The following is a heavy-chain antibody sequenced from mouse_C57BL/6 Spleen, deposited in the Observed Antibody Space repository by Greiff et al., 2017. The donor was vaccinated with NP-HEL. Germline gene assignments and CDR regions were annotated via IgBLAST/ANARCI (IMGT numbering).Heavy chain of an antibody. Sequence: QVQLKQPGAELVKPGASVKLSCKASGYPFTSYWMHWVKQRPGQGLEWIGMIHPNSGSTNYNEKFKSKATLTVDKSSSTAYMQLSSLTSEDSAVYYCARGLRSYFDYGGQGTTLTVSS. V-gene: IGHV1-64*01. J-gene: IGHJ2*01. CDR1: GYPFTSYW. CDR3: ARGLRSYFDY. CDR2: IHPNSGST. D-gene: IGHD1-1*01.